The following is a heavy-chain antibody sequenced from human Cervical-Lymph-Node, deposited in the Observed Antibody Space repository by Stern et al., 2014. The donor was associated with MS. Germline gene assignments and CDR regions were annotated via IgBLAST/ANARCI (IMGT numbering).Heavy chain of an antibody. CDR2: FYSGIST. CDR3: TREMAARRLDP. D-gene: IGHD5-24*01. Sequence: EMQLVESGGTLVQPGGSLRLSCAASGSTVNSNYMTWVRQAPGKGLEWVSIFYSGISTYYAESVKGRFSFSIDNSKNTLFLHMNNLRVEDTAMYYCTREMAARRLDPWGQGTLVIVSA. V-gene: IGHV3-66*01. CDR1: GSTVNSNY. J-gene: IGHJ5*02.